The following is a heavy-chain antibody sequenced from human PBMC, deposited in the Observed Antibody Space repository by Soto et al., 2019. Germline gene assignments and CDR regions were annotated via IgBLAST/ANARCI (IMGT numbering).Heavy chain of an antibody. D-gene: IGHD6-19*01. CDR2: IHTSGST. J-gene: IGHJ4*02. CDR1: GGCIRSYY. Sequence: LSEALSLACAVSGGCIRSYYWTWMRQPAGKGLEWIGRIHTSGSTNYNPSLKSRVTMSVDTSKNQFSLKLSSVTAADTAVYYCARERLGIAYFDYWGQGTLVTVSS. CDR3: ARERLGIAYFDY. V-gene: IGHV4-4*07.